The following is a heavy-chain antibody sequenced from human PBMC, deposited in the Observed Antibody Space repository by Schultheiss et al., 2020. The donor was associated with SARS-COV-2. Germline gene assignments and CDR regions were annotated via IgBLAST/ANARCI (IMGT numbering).Heavy chain of an antibody. CDR1: GFTFSSYS. J-gene: IGHJ6*03. V-gene: IGHV3-21*01. Sequence: GGSLRLSCAASGFTFSSYSMNWVRQAPGKGLEWVSSISSSSSYIYYADSVKGRFTISRDNSKNTLYLQMNSLRAEGTAVYYCARAPGDYMDVWGKGTTVTVSS. D-gene: IGHD3-10*01. CDR2: ISSSSSYI. CDR3: ARAPGDYMDV.